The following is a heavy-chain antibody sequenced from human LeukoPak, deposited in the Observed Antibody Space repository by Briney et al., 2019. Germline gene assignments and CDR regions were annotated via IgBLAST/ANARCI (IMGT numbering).Heavy chain of an antibody. Sequence: GSLRLSCAASGLTFSNYAMAWVRQAPGKGLEWVSSLSDSGSYTYYADSVKGRFTISRDNSKNTLYLQMNSLRVEDTALYYCAKDTYGDPAFDSWGQGSLVTVSS. CDR3: AKDTYGDPAFDS. CDR1: GLTFSNYA. J-gene: IGHJ4*02. CDR2: LSDSGSYT. V-gene: IGHV3-23*01. D-gene: IGHD4-17*01.